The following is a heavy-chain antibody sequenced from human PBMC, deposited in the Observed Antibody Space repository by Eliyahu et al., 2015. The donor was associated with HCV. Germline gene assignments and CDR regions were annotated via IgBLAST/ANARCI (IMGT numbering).Heavy chain of an antibody. CDR2: ISAYNGNT. D-gene: IGHD5-24*01. CDR1: GYTFTSYG. Sequence: QVQLVQSGAEVKKPGASVKVSCKASGYTFTSYGISWVRQAPGQGLEWMGWISAYNGNTNYAQKLQGRVTMTTDTSTSTAYMELRSLRSDDTAVYYCARADGGDGYNQDFWVPGFDYWGQGTLVTVSS. V-gene: IGHV1-18*01. CDR3: ARADGGDGYNQDFWVPGFDY. J-gene: IGHJ4*02.